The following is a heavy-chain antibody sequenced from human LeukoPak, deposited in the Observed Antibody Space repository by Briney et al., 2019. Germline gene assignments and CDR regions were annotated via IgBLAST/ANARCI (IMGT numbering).Heavy chain of an antibody. CDR2: INSDGSST. CDR3: AKENPGSGSYYDSGGNFDY. V-gene: IGHV3-74*01. Sequence: GGSLRLSCAASGSTFSSYWMHWVRQAPGKGLVWASRINSDGSSTSYADSVKGRFTISRDNAKNTLYLQMNSLRAEDTAVYYCAKENPGSGSYYDSGGNFDYWGQGTLVTVSS. CDR1: GSTFSSYW. J-gene: IGHJ4*02. D-gene: IGHD3-10*01.